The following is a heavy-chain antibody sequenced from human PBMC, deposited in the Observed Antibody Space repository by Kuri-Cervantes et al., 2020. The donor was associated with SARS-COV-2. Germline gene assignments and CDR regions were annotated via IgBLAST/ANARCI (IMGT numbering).Heavy chain of an antibody. D-gene: IGHD3-16*01. Sequence: SVKVSCKASGGTFSSYAISWVRQAPGQGLEWMGGIIPIFGTANYAQEFQGRVTITADESTSTAYMELSSLRSEDTAVYYCAMLPRPRNAFDIWGQGTMVTVSS. CDR2: IIPIFGTA. J-gene: IGHJ3*02. CDR3: AMLPRPRNAFDI. CDR1: GGTFSSYA. V-gene: IGHV1-69*13.